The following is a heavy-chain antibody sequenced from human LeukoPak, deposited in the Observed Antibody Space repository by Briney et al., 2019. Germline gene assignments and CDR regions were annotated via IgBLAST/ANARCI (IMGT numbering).Heavy chain of an antibody. V-gene: IGHV5-51*01. J-gene: IGHJ4*02. CDR1: GYSFTSYW. D-gene: IGHD4-17*01. CDR2: IYPGDSDT. Sequence: ESLKISLKGSGYSFTSYWIGWGCQMPGKGLEWMGIIYPGDSDTRYSPSFQGQVTISADKSISTAYLQWSSLKASDTAMYYCASLAYGDYFPDYWGQGTLVTVSS. CDR3: ASLAYGDYFPDY.